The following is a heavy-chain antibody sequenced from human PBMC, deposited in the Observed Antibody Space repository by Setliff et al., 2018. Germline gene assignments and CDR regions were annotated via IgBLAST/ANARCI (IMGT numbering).Heavy chain of an antibody. Sequence: ASVKVSCKASGYTFTSYYMHWVRQAPGQGLEWMGIINPSGGSTTYAQKFQGRVTMTRDTSTSTVYMELSSLRSEDTAVYYCARDHYDYYDSRQAFDIWGQGTMVTVSS. J-gene: IGHJ3*02. D-gene: IGHD3-22*01. CDR3: ARDHYDYYDSRQAFDI. CDR2: INPSGGST. CDR1: GYTFTSYY. V-gene: IGHV1-46*01.